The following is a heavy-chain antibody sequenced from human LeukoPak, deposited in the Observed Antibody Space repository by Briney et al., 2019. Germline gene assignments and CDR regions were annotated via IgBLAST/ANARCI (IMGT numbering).Heavy chain of an antibody. Sequence: ASVKVSCKASGYTFTSYGISWLRQAPGQGLEWMGWISAYNGNTNYAQKLQGRVTMTTDTSTSTAYMELRSLRSDDTAVYYCAREYYDSSGYYGGVYWGQGTLVTVSS. CDR2: ISAYNGNT. J-gene: IGHJ4*02. V-gene: IGHV1-18*01. CDR1: GYTFTSYG. D-gene: IGHD3-22*01. CDR3: AREYYDSSGYYGGVY.